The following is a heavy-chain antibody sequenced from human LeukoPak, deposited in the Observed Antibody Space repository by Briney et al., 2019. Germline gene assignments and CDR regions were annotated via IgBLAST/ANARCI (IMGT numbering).Heavy chain of an antibody. CDR1: GGSISSSSYY. CDR3: ARGGQRLGFDY. V-gene: IGHV4-39*01. J-gene: IGHJ4*02. D-gene: IGHD6-25*01. Sequence: PSETLSLTCTVSGGSISSSSYYWGWIRQPPGKGLEWIGSIYYSGSTYYNPSLKSRVTISVDTSKNQFSLKLSSVTAADTAVYYCARGGQRLGFDYWGQGTLVTVSS. CDR2: IYYSGST.